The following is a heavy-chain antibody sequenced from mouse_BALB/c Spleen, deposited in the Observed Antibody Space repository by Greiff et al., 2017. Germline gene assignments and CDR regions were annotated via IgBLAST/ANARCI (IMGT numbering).Heavy chain of an antibody. V-gene: IGHV1-5*01. CDR2: IYPGNSDT. Sequence: EVQLQQSGTVLARPGASVKMSCKASGYTFTSYWMHWVKQRPGQGLEWIGAIYPGNSDTSYNQKFKGKAKLTAVTSTSTAYMELSSLTNEDSAVYFCARKLGGGFAYWGQGTLVTVSA. CDR3: ARKLGGGFAY. CDR1: GYTFTSYW. J-gene: IGHJ3*01.